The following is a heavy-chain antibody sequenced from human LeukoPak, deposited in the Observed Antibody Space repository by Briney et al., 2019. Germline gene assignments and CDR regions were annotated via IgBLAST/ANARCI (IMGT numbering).Heavy chain of an antibody. V-gene: IGHV3-53*01. Sequence: GGSLRLSCAASGFTVSSNYMSWVRQAPGKGLEWVSVIYSGGSTYYADSVKGRFTISRDNSKNTLYLQMNSLKASDTAMYYCARVSYCSGGSCPFDYWGQGTLVTVSS. D-gene: IGHD2-15*01. CDR1: GFTVSSNY. CDR2: IYSGGST. J-gene: IGHJ4*02. CDR3: ARVSYCSGGSCPFDY.